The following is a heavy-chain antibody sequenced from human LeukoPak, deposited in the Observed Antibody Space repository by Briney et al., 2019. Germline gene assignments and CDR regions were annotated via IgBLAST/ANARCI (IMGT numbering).Heavy chain of an antibody. CDR3: ARRSDYGYDS. Sequence: SETLSLTCAVSGGSFSGYYWSWIRQPPGKGLEWIGEINHRGRTTYNPSLKSQVTISVDTSKNRFSLKLNSVTAADTAVYYCARRSDYGYDSWGQGTLVTVSS. V-gene: IGHV4-34*01. D-gene: IGHD4-17*01. CDR1: GGSFSGYY. J-gene: IGHJ4*02. CDR2: INHRGRT.